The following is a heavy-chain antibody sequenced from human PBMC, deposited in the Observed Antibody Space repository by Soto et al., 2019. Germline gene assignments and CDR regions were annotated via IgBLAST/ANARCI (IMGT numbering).Heavy chain of an antibody. J-gene: IGHJ4*02. CDR3: ARGSYYDSSGSLRHFDY. Sequence: GESLKISCKGSGYSFTNYWIAWVRQMPGRGLEWMGIIYPGDSVTTYSPSFQGRFTISRDNSKNTLYLQMNSLRAEDTAVYYCARGSYYDSSGSLRHFDYWGQGTLVTVSS. CDR1: GYSFTNYW. D-gene: IGHD3-22*01. CDR2: IYPGDSVT. V-gene: IGHV5-51*01.